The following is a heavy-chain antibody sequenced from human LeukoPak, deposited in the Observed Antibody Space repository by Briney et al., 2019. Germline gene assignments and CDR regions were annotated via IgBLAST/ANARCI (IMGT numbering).Heavy chain of an antibody. CDR2: INPSSGGT. CDR3: ARDVYYGSGSYYWDY. D-gene: IGHD3-10*01. CDR1: GYTFTGYY. V-gene: IGHV1-2*04. J-gene: IGHJ4*02. Sequence: GASVKVSCKASGYTFTGYYMHWVRQAPGQGLEWMGWINPSSGGTNYAQKFQGWVTMTRDTSISTAYMELSRLRSDDTAVYYCARDVYYGSGSYYWDYWGQGTLVTVSS.